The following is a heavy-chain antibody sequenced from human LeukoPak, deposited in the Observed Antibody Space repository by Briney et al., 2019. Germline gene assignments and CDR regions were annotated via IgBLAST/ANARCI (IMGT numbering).Heavy chain of an antibody. J-gene: IGHJ4*02. CDR1: GYTFTGYY. Sequence: RRASVKVSCKASGYTFTGYYMHWVRQAPGQGLQWMAWINPNTGGTYFSLEFEHRVTLTRDTSVTTVYLDLTGLKSDDTAVYYCAKSQYDFGSGSVRPLFDFWGEGTLVTVS. CDR2: INPNTGGT. D-gene: IGHD3-16*01. CDR3: AKSQYDFGSGSVRPLFDF. V-gene: IGHV1-2*02.